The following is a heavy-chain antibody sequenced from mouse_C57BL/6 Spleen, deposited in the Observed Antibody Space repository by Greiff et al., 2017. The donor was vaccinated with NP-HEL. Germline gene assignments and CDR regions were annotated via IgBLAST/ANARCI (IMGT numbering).Heavy chain of an antibody. V-gene: IGHV3-6*01. CDR3: ARGDYDDWYFDV. CDR1: GYSITSGYY. J-gene: IGHJ1*03. D-gene: IGHD2-4*01. CDR2: ISYDGSN. Sequence: EVKLMESGPGLVKPSQSLSLTCSVTGYSITSGYYWNWIRQFPGNKLEWMGYISYDGSNNYNPSLKNRIYITRDTSKNQFFLKLNSVTTEDTATYYCARGDYDDWYFDVWGTGTTVTVSS.